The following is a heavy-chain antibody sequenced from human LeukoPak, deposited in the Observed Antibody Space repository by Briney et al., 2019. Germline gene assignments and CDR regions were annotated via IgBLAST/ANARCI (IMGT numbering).Heavy chain of an antibody. Sequence: GGSLRLSCAASGFTFSSYGMHWVRQAPGKGLEWVSVLYPGGSTYYADSVKGRFTISRDSSKNTLYLQMNSLRDEDTAVYYCARDLMGPLDNWGQGTLVTVSS. D-gene: IGHD3-10*01. CDR1: GFTFSSYG. CDR2: LYPGGST. CDR3: ARDLMGPLDN. J-gene: IGHJ4*01. V-gene: IGHV3-53*01.